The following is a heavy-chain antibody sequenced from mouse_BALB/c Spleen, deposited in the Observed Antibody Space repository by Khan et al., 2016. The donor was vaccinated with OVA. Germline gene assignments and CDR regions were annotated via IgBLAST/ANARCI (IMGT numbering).Heavy chain of an antibody. Sequence: VQLQQSGPELVKPGASMKTSCKASGYSFTGYTMNWVKQSHVKNLEWIGLINPYNGGTAYNQKFRGKATLTVDKSSNTAYMELLSLTSEDSAVYYCVRSASYGDYVEAWFAYWGQGTLVTVSA. V-gene: IGHV1-37*01. CDR2: INPYNGGT. CDR1: GYSFTGYT. CDR3: VRSASYGDYVEAWFAY. J-gene: IGHJ3*01. D-gene: IGHD2-13*01.